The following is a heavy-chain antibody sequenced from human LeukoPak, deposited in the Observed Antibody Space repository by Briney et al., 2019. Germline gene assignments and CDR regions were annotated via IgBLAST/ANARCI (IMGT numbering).Heavy chain of an antibody. CDR1: GGSISSSSYY. CDR2: IYYSGNT. J-gene: IGHJ4*02. Sequence: SETLSLTCTVSGGSISSSSYYWGWIRQPPGKGLEWIGSIYYSGNTYYNPSLKSRVTISVDTSKNQFSLKLRSVTAADTAVYYCARRTTVTIPFGYWGQGTLVTVSS. V-gene: IGHV4-39*01. D-gene: IGHD4-11*01. CDR3: ARRTTVTIPFGY.